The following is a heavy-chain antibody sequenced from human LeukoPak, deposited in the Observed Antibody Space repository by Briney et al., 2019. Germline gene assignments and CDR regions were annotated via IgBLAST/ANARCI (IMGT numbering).Heavy chain of an antibody. CDR3: ARAAVAGTLRPYYFDY. V-gene: IGHV4-34*01. Sequence: KAGGSLRLSCAASGFTFSSYNMNWVRQPPGKGLEWIGEINHSGSTNYNPSLKSRVTISVDKSKNQFSLKLSSVTAADTAVYYCARAAVAGTLRPYYFDYWGQGTLVTVSS. CDR2: INHSGST. J-gene: IGHJ4*02. D-gene: IGHD6-19*01. CDR1: GFTFSSYN.